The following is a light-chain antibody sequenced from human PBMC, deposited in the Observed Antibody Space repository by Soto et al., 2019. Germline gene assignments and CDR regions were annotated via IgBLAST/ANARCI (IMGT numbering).Light chain of an antibody. CDR3: QQYGTSPYT. CDR2: DAS. CDR1: QSISSSH. Sequence: EIVLTQSPGTLSLSPGERVTLSCRASQSISSSHLAWYQQRPGQAPRLLIYDASSRATGIPDRFSGSGSGTDFTLTITRLEPEDFAVYYCQQYGTSPYTFGQGTTLEIK. J-gene: IGKJ2*01. V-gene: IGKV3-20*01.